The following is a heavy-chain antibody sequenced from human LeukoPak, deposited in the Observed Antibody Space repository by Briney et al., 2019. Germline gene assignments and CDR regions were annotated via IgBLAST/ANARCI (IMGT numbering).Heavy chain of an antibody. J-gene: IGHJ4*02. Sequence: GGSLRLSCAASGFTFSSYSMNWVRQAAGKGLEWVSSISSSSSYIYYADSVKGRFTISRDNAKNSLYLQMNSLRAEDTAVYYCAREGGSSWYEVGYWGQGTLVTVSS. V-gene: IGHV3-21*01. D-gene: IGHD6-13*01. CDR2: ISSSSSYI. CDR3: AREGGSSWYEVGY. CDR1: GFTFSSYS.